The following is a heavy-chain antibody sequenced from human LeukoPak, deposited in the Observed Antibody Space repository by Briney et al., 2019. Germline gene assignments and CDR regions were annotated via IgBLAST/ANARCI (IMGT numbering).Heavy chain of an antibody. Sequence: GESLKISCQTSGFMFTTYWIGWVRQMPGKGLEWMGLVYGGDSDTTYSPSFQGQVTISADKSISTAYLQWSSLKASDTAMYYCARIKCSGGSCYSEQPPDDAFDIWGQGTMVTVSS. CDR3: ARIKCSGGSCYSEQPPDDAFDI. J-gene: IGHJ3*02. D-gene: IGHD2-15*01. CDR1: GFMFTTYW. CDR2: VYGGDSDT. V-gene: IGHV5-51*01.